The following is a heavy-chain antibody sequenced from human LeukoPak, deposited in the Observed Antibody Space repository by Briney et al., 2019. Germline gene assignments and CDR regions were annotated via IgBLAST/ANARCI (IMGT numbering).Heavy chain of an antibody. Sequence: ASVKVSCKASGYTFTGDGASWGREAPGQGLGWMGWISAYNGNTNYAQKLRGRVTMTRYTSTRTDYMELRSLRSDDPGVYYCARDLCGKQWLVRSLGYWGQGTLVTVSS. CDR1: GYTFTGDG. CDR3: ARDLCGKQWLVRSLGY. D-gene: IGHD6-19*01. J-gene: IGHJ4*02. CDR2: ISAYNGNT. V-gene: IGHV1-18*01.